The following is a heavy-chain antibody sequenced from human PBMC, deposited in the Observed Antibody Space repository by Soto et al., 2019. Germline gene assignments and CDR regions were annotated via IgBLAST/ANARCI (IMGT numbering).Heavy chain of an antibody. V-gene: IGHV3-30-3*01. CDR3: ARGGAWTPEGLGY. D-gene: IGHD2-15*01. J-gene: IGHJ4*02. CDR2: ISSDVVNY. CDR1: GFTFSSFA. Sequence: QVQLVESGGGVVQPGRSLRLSCAASGFTFSSFAMHWVRQAPGKGLEWLAVISSDVVNYYYAESVKGRFTITRDNSKNPLYLQMTSLRNEDTAVYYCARGGAWTPEGLGYWGQVTLVTVSS.